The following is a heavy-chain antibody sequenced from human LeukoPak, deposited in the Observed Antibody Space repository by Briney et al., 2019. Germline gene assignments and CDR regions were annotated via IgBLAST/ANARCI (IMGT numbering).Heavy chain of an antibody. CDR2: ISYDGNNK. Sequence: GGSLRLSCAASGFTFSSYWMHWVRQAPGKALEWVAFISYDGNNKYHADSVKGRLSISRDTSKNILYLQMNSLRTEDTAVYYCATRGSYFEDFWGQGTLVTVSS. V-gene: IGHV3-30*03. D-gene: IGHD1-26*01. CDR1: GFTFSSYW. J-gene: IGHJ4*02. CDR3: ATRGSYFEDF.